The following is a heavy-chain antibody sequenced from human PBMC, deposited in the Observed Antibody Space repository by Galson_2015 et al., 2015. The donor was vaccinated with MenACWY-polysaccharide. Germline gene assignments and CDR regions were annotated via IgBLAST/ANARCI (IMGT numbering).Heavy chain of an antibody. J-gene: IGHJ4*01. CDR2: INTDGGTT. CDR1: GFTFSNFW. CDR3: ARGGVAAGADY. Sequence: SLRLSCAASGFTFSNFWMHWVRQAPGKGLVWVSCINTDGGTTTYADSVKGRFTISRDDAKNTVYLQMNSLRAEDTAVYYCARGGVAAGADYWGQGTLVTVSS. V-gene: IGHV3-74*01. D-gene: IGHD3-10*01.